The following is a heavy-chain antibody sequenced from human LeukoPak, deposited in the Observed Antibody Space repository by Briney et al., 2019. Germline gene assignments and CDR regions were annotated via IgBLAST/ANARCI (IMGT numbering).Heavy chain of an antibody. V-gene: IGHV3-74*01. D-gene: IGHD6-19*01. J-gene: IGHJ2*01. CDR2: INSDGSST. CDR1: GFIFSSYW. Sequence: GGSLRLSCAASGFIFSSYWMHWVRQAPGKGLVWASHINSDGSSTSYADPVKGRFTISRDNAKNTLYLQTNSLRAEDTAVYYCARGVAGTRYFDLWGRGTLVTVSS. CDR3: ARGVAGTRYFDL.